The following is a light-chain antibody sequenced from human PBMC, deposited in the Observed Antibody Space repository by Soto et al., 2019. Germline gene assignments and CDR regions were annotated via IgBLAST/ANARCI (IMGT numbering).Light chain of an antibody. CDR2: EVT. J-gene: IGLJ1*01. CDR1: SSDVGKYDR. V-gene: IGLV2-18*02. CDR3: SSYTSASRYV. Sequence: QSALTQPPSVSGSPGQSVTISCTGTSSDVGKYDRVSWYQQPPGTAPRLIMYEVTNRPSGVPARFSGSKSGNTASLTISGLQAEDEADYFCSSYTSASRYVFGAGT.